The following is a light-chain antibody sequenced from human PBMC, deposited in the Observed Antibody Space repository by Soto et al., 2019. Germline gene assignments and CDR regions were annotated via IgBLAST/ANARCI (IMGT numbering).Light chain of an antibody. Sequence: QSALTQPPSASGSPGQSVTISCTGTSSDVGGYKYVSWYQQYPGKAPKLMIYAVNKRPSGVPDRFSGSKSGNTASLTVSGLQAEDEADYYCNSYTSNNTYVFGTGTKVTVL. CDR3: NSYTSNNTYV. CDR1: SSDVGGYKY. CDR2: AVN. V-gene: IGLV2-8*01. J-gene: IGLJ1*01.